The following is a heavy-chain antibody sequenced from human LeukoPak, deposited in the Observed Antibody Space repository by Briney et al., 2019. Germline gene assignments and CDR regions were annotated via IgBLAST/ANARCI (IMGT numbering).Heavy chain of an antibody. V-gene: IGHV3-21*01. J-gene: IGHJ4*02. CDR2: ISSSRSYI. CDR3: AREHSGGGNYYDSSGYYRSFDY. CDR1: GFTFSSYS. Sequence: GGSLRLSCAPSGFTFSSYSMNWVRQAPGKGLEWVSYISSSRSYIYYADSVKGRFTISRDNAKNSLYLQMSSLRVEDTAVYYCAREHSGGGNYYDSSGYYRSFDYWAREPRSPSPQ. D-gene: IGHD3-22*01.